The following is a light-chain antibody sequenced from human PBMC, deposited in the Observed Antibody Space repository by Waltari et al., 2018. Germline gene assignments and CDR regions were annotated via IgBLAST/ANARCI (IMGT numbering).Light chain of an antibody. Sequence: DIQMTQSPSSLSASVRDRVTITCQASQDISNYLNWYQQKPGKAPKLLIYDASNLKTGVPSRFSGSGSGTDFTFTISSLQPEDIATYYCQQYDSLPITFGQGTRLEIK. J-gene: IGKJ5*01. CDR3: QQYDSLPIT. CDR2: DAS. V-gene: IGKV1-33*01. CDR1: QDISNY.